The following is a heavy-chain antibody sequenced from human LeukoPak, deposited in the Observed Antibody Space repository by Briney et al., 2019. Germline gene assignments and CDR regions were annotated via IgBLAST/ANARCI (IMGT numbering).Heavy chain of an antibody. J-gene: IGHJ4*02. D-gene: IGHD1-26*01. CDR1: GGSISSYY. CDR2: IYYSGTT. Sequence: HSETLSLTCTVSGGSISSYYWSWIRQPPGKGLEWIGYIYYSGTTKYNPSLKSRVTISVDTSKNQFSLKLSSVTAADTAVYYCARHGGSHFLYWGQGILVTVSS. V-gene: IGHV4-59*08. CDR3: ARHGGSHFLY.